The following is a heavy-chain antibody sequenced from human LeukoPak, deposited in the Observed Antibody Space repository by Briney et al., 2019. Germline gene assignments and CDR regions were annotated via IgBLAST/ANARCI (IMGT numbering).Heavy chain of an antibody. V-gene: IGHV3-9*01. CDR3: AREMPTTETFDY. J-gene: IGHJ4*02. Sequence: GGSLRLSCAASGFTFDDYAMHWVRQAPGKGLEWVSGISWNSGSIGYADSVKGRFTISRDNSKNTLYLQMNSLRAEDTAVYYCAREMPTTETFDYWGQGALVTVSS. D-gene: IGHD1-1*01. CDR1: GFTFDDYA. CDR2: ISWNSGSI.